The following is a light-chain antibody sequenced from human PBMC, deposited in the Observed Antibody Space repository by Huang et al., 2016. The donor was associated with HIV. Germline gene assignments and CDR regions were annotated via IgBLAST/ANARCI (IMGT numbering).Light chain of an antibody. CDR1: LSVSTN. J-gene: IGKJ4*01. V-gene: IGKV3-15*01. Sequence: ERVMTQSPATVSLSPGERATLSCRASLSVSTNLAWYQQRPGQAPRLLIYGAPTRATGITARFSGGGSGAEFTLTISSLQSEDFAVYYCQQYDNWPLTFGGGTKVQIK. CDR3: QQYDNWPLT. CDR2: GAP.